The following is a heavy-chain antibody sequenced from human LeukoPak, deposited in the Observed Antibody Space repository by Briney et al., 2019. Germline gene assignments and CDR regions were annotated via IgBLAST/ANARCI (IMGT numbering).Heavy chain of an antibody. CDR1: GGSFSGYY. J-gene: IGHJ4*03. Sequence: SETLSLTCAVSGGSFSGYYWSWIRQSPGRGLEWIGEINHSGDTNYNSSVNSRVTISVDTSKNQFSLKVRSLTAADTAVYYCARGPTISETGYFDYWGQGTLVTVSS. CDR2: INHSGDT. V-gene: IGHV4-34*01. D-gene: IGHD1-1*01. CDR3: ARGPTISETGYFDY.